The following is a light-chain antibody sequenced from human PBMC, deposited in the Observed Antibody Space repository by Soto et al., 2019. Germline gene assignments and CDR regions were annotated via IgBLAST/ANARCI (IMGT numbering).Light chain of an antibody. CDR1: SSNIGAGYD. CDR2: GNS. CDR3: QSYDSSLSVNYV. J-gene: IGLJ1*01. Sequence: QSVLTQPPSVSGAPGQRVTISCTGSSSNIGAGYDVHWYQQLPGTAPKLLIYGNSNRPSGVPDRFSGSKSGTSASLAITGLQAEDEADYYCQSYDSSLSVNYVFGTGTTVTVL. V-gene: IGLV1-40*01.